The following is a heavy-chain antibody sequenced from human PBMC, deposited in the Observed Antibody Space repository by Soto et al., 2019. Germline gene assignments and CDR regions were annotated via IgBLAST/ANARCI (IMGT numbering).Heavy chain of an antibody. CDR1: GGTFSSYT. Sequence: QVQLVQSGAEVKKPGSSVKVSCKASGGTFSSYTISWVRQAPGQGLEWMGRIIPILGIANYAQKFQGRVTITADKSTSTAYMERSSLRSEDTAVYYCARVKKGPDYYYMYVWGKGTTVTVAS. CDR2: IIPILGIA. J-gene: IGHJ6*03. V-gene: IGHV1-69*02. CDR3: ARVKKGPDYYYMYV.